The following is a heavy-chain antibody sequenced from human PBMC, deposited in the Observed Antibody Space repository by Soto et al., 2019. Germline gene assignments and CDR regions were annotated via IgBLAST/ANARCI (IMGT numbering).Heavy chain of an antibody. J-gene: IGHJ4*02. Sequence: QVQLVQSGAEVKKPGSSVKVSCKASGGTFSSYAISWVRQAPGQGLEWMGGIIPIFGTANYAQKFQGRVTITADESTSTADMELSSLRSEDTAVYYCASPSIAVAGHYFDYWGQGTLVTVSS. D-gene: IGHD6-19*01. CDR3: ASPSIAVAGHYFDY. CDR1: GGTFSSYA. CDR2: IIPIFGTA. V-gene: IGHV1-69*01.